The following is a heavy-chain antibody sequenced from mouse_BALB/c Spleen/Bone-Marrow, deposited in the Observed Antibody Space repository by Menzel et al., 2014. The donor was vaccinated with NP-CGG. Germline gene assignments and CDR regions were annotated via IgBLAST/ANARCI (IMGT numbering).Heavy chain of an antibody. D-gene: IGHD6-5*01. J-gene: IGHJ3*01. CDR1: GYTFTSYW. V-gene: IGHV1S81*02. CDR3: ARYAGEFVY. Sequence: QVQLQQPGAELGKLGASLKLSCRASGYTFTSYWMNWVGKRPGQGLEWFGKINPSTGRTNYNEKFKSEATVTVDKSSTTAYMQLSSLTSEDSAVYYCARYAGEFVYWGQGTLVTVSA. CDR2: INPSTGRT.